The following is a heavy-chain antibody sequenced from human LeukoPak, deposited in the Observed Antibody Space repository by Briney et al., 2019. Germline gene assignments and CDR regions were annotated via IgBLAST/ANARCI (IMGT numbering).Heavy chain of an antibody. Sequence: SETLSLTCAVYGGSFRGYYWSWIRQPPGKGLEWVGEINHSGSTNYNPSLKSRVTISVDTSKNQFSLKLSSVTAADTAVYYCARGPYYDFWSGYYYYFDYWGQGTLVTVSS. CDR2: INHSGST. CDR1: GGSFRGYY. V-gene: IGHV4-34*01. D-gene: IGHD3-3*01. CDR3: ARGPYYDFWSGYYYYFDY. J-gene: IGHJ4*02.